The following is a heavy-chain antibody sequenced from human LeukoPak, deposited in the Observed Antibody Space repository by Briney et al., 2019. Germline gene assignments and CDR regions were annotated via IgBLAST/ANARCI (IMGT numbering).Heavy chain of an antibody. D-gene: IGHD2-2*01. Sequence: GASVKVSCKASGGTFSSYAISWVRQAPGQGLEWMGGIIPIFGTANYAQKFQGRVTITTDESTSTAYMELSSLRSEDTAVYYRARSRGVVPAAMTSAWFDPWGQGTLVTVSS. CDR1: GGTFSSYA. CDR2: IIPIFGTA. CDR3: ARSRGVVPAAMTSAWFDP. V-gene: IGHV1-69*05. J-gene: IGHJ5*02.